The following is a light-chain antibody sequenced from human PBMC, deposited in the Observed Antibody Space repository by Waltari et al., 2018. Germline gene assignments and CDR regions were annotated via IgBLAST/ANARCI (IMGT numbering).Light chain of an antibody. CDR2: EAS. V-gene: IGKV1-5*03. CDR3: QQYNRYLLT. CDR1: QSIGNS. Sequence: DIKMTQSISTLPAPVGDRVPITCRASQSIGNSLAWYQQKPGKAPKVVIYEASSLESGVPSRFSGSGSGTDFTLTINSLQPDDFATYYCQQYNRYLLTFGGGTKVEIK. J-gene: IGKJ4*01.